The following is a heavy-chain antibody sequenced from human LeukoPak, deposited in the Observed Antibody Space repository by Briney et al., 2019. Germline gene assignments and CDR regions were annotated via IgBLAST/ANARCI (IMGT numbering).Heavy chain of an antibody. CDR1: GGSMSSSTYY. CDR2: MYYSGST. D-gene: IGHD5-18*01. V-gene: IGHV4-39*07. CDR3: RIRGYSYALDY. Sequence: SETLSLTCTVSGGSMSSSTYYWGWIRQPPGKGLEWIGSMYYSGSTNYNPSLNSRVTISEDKSKNQFSLKLTSVTAADTAVYYCRIRGYSYALDYWGQGTLVTVSS. J-gene: IGHJ4*02.